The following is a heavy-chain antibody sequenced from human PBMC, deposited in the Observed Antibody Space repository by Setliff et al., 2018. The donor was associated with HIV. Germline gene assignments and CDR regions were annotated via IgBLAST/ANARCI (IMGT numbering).Heavy chain of an antibody. CDR3: ARDRGTQHYSFDY. Sequence: GGSLRLSCVVSGFTVSTKYMSWVRQAPGKGLEWVSILYPSGITNYAASVKGRSTISRDSSDTTVSLRMNSLRSEDTAIYYCARDRGTQHYSFDYWGQGTLVTVSS. CDR1: GFTVSTKY. J-gene: IGHJ4*02. V-gene: IGHV3-66*03. CDR2: LYPSGIT. D-gene: IGHD1-26*01.